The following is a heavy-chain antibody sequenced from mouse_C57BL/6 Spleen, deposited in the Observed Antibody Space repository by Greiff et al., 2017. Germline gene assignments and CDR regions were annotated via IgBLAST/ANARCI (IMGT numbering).Heavy chain of an antibody. J-gene: IGHJ3*01. CDR3: ARSPYDYDRDWFAY. CDR2: ISDGGSYT. D-gene: IGHD2-4*01. V-gene: IGHV5-4*03. Sequence: EVKLVASGGGLVKPGGSLKLSCAASGFTFSSYAMSWVRQTPEKRLEWVATISDGGSYTYYPDNVKGRFTISRDNAKNNLYLQMSHLKSEDTAMYYCARSPYDYDRDWFAYWGQGTLVTVSA. CDR1: GFTFSSYA.